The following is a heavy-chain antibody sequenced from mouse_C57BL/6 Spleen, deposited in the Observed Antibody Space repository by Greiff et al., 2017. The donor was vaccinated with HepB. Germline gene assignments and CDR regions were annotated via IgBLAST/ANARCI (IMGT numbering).Heavy chain of an antibody. D-gene: IGHD2-4*01. CDR1: GYSFTSYY. J-gene: IGHJ3*01. CDR3: AYDYDGGFAY. V-gene: IGHV1-66*01. CDR2: IYPGSGNT. Sequence: VQLVESGPELVKPGASVKISCKASGYSFTSYYIHWVKQRPGQGLEWIGWIYPGSGNTKYNEKFKGKATLTADTSSSTAYMQLSSLTSEDSAVYYCAYDYDGGFAYWGQGTLVTVSA.